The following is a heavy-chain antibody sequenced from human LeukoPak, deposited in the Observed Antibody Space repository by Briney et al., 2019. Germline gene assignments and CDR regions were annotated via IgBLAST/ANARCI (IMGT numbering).Heavy chain of an antibody. J-gene: IGHJ4*02. V-gene: IGHV3-74*01. D-gene: IGHD3-10*01. CDR2: INTDGSTT. CDR3: ADSYSPPHF. CDR1: GFTFSNSW. Sequence: GGSLRLSCAASGFTFSNSWMHWVRHAPGKRLVWVSRINTDGSTTNYADSVKGRFTISRDNARNTVYLQMNSLRAEDSAVYYCADSYSPPHFWGQGTLVTVSS.